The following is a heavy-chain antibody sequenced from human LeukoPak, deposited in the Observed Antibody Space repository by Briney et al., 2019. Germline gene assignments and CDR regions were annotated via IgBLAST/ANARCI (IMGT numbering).Heavy chain of an antibody. D-gene: IGHD6-13*01. V-gene: IGHV3-7*03. CDR3: ARSIPYGTTWYGRSDY. Sequence: GGSLRLSCAASGFPFSSYSMTWVRQAPGKGLEWVANIKPDGTTKFYVDSVKGRYTISRDNALNSLYLQMNSLRAEDTAIYYCARSIPYGTTWYGRSDYWGQGTLVTVSS. CDR2: IKPDGTTK. CDR1: GFPFSSYS. J-gene: IGHJ4*02.